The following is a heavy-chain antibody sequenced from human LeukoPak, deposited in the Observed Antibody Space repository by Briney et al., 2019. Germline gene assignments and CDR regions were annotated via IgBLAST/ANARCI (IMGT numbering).Heavy chain of an antibody. CDR3: GRSMYYYDSSGYYSDY. D-gene: IGHD3-22*01. J-gene: IGHJ4*02. Sequence: PSETLSLTCTVSGGSISSSSYYWGWIRQPPGKGLEWIGSIYYSGSTYYNPSLKSRVTISIDTSKNQFSLKVNSVTAADTAVYYCGRSMYYYDSSGYYSDYWGQGTLVTVSS. CDR2: IYYSGST. V-gene: IGHV4-39*01. CDR1: GGSISSSSYY.